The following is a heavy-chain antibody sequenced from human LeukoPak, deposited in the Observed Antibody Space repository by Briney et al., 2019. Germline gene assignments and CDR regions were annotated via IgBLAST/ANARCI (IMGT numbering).Heavy chain of an antibody. Sequence: ASVKVSCKASGHSFGNYGFSWVRQAPGQGLEWMGRISAHNGNTSYAQKFQGRVTMTTDTSTTTAYMELRSLRSDDTAVYYCAREVVNYHGSGSFSPRQDYYGMDVWGQGTTVIVSS. V-gene: IGHV1-18*01. CDR3: AREVVNYHGSGSFSPRQDYYGMDV. CDR1: GHSFGNYG. CDR2: ISAHNGNT. J-gene: IGHJ6*02. D-gene: IGHD3-10*01.